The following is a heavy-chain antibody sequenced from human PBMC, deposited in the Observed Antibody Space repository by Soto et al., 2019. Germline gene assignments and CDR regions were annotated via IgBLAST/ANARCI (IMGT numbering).Heavy chain of an antibody. CDR1: GFTFSMYG. Sequence: QVQLVESGGGVVQPGRSQRLSCAASGFTFSMYGMHWVRQAPGKGLEWMATVYYDGHNKYYADSVRGRFTISRDNSKNMVYLQMNSLRAEDTAVYYGARDPPSTLGSFDIWGRGTMVTVSS. V-gene: IGHV3-33*01. CDR2: VYYDGHNK. D-gene: IGHD2-2*01. CDR3: ARDPPSTLGSFDI. J-gene: IGHJ3*02.